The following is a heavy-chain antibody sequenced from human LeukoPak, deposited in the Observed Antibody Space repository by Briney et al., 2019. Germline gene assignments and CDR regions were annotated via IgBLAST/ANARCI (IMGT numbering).Heavy chain of an antibody. V-gene: IGHV4-39*02. CDR2: IYYSGST. Sequence: PSETLSLTCTVSGGSISSSSYYWGWIRQPPGKGLEWIGSIYYSGSTYYNPSLKSRVTISVDTSKNQFSLKLSSVTAADTAVYYCARDPYSSSGGGYWGQGTLVTVSS. D-gene: IGHD6-6*01. CDR1: GGSISSSSYY. CDR3: ARDPYSSSGGGY. J-gene: IGHJ4*02.